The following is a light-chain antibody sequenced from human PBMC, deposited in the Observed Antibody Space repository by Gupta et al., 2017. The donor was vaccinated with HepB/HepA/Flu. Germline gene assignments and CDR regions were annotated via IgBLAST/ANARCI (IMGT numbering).Light chain of an antibody. J-gene: IGLJ2*01. CDR3: QAFDSSLSGSL. CDR2: DNN. V-gene: IGLV1-40*01. CDR1: SSNIGAHD. Sequence: QSVLTQPPSVSGASGQRVTISCTGSSSNIGAHDVHWYQQFPGTAPKLLLYDNNYRPSGVPDRFSGSKSGTSASLAITGLQAEDEGDYYCQAFDSSLSGSLFGGGTKLTVL.